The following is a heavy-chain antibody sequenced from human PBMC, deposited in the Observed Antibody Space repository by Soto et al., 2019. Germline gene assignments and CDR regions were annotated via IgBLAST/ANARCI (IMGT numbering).Heavy chain of an antibody. D-gene: IGHD6-13*01. V-gene: IGHV3-23*01. Sequence: EVQLLESGGGLVQPGGSLRLSCAASGFTFSSYAMSWVRQAPGKGLEWVSVISGSGGTTYYADSVRGRFIISRDNSKNTLDLQMNSLRADDTAEYYCAKQQRMKGSFDYWGQGNLVTVSS. J-gene: IGHJ4*02. CDR3: AKQQRMKGSFDY. CDR2: ISGSGGTT. CDR1: GFTFSSYA.